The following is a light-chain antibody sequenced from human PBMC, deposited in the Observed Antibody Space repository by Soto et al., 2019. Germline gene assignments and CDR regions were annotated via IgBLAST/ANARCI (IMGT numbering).Light chain of an antibody. CDR2: LGS. V-gene: IGKV2-28*01. CDR1: QSLLYGAGYMY. Sequence: DIVMTQSPLSLPVTPGEPASISCRSSQSLLYGAGYMYVDWYLQKPGQPPQLLIFLGSNRAPGVPDRFGGIVSGTDFTLKISRVETEDLGVYYCMQTLQTPYTFGQGTKLEIK. CDR3: MQTLQTPYT. J-gene: IGKJ2*01.